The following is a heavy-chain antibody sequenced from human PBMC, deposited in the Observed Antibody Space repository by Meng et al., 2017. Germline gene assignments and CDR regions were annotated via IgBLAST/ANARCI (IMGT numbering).Heavy chain of an antibody. Sequence: SGPTLVKPTQTLTLTCTFSGFSLSTSGVGVGWIRQPPGKTLEWLALIYWNDDKRYSPSLKSRLTITKDTSKNQVVLTMTNMDPVDTATYYCAHSTYYYVSSGYFGDYWGQGTLVTVSS. D-gene: IGHD3-22*01. V-gene: IGHV2-5*01. J-gene: IGHJ4*01. CDR2: IYWNDDK. CDR1: GFSLSTSGVG. CDR3: AHSTYYYVSSGYFGDY.